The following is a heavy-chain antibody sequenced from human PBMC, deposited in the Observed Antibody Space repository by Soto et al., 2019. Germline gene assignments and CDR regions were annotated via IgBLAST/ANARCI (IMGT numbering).Heavy chain of an antibody. CDR1: GFRFSDYA. CDR2: ISGSGGST. V-gene: IGHV3-23*01. Sequence: DVQLLESGGGLVQPGGSLRLSCAASGFRFSDYAMSWVRQAPGKGLEWVSTISGSGGSTYYADSVKGRFTISRDNSKNKVFLQMSSLGAVATALYYCAKGSRIVATMAFFDSWGQGTLVTVSS. J-gene: IGHJ4*02. CDR3: AKGSRIVATMAFFDS. D-gene: IGHD5-12*01.